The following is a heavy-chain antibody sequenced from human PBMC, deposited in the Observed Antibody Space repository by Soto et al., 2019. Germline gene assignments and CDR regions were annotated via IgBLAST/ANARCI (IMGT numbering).Heavy chain of an antibody. J-gene: IGHJ4*02. Sequence: DVQLLESGGGLAQPGESLRLSCVASGFSFSAYAMSWVRQSPGKGFEWVSTISGSGRITNYADSVKGRFTTSKDTSTNTLYLQMNSLIADDTAVYYCVKERIELWLIDYWGQGTRVTVSS. CDR2: ISGSGRIT. CDR1: GFSFSAYA. CDR3: VKERIELWLIDY. D-gene: IGHD2-21*01. V-gene: IGHV3-23*01.